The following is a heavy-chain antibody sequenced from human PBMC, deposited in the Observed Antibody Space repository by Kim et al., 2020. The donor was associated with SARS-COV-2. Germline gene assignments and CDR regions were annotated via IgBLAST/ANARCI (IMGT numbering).Heavy chain of an antibody. V-gene: IGHV4-34*01. Sequence: SETLSLTCAVYGGSFSGYYWSWIRQPPGKGLEWIGEINHSGSTNYNPSLKNRVTISVDTSKNQFSLKLSSVTAADTAVYYCAPLPQLVHPTDFDLWGRGTLVTVSS. CDR3: APLPQLVHPTDFDL. CDR1: GGSFSGYY. D-gene: IGHD6-6*01. J-gene: IGHJ2*01. CDR2: INHSGST.